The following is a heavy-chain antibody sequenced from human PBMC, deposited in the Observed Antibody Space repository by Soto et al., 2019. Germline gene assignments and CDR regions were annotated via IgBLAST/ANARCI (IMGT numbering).Heavy chain of an antibody. D-gene: IGHD2-15*01. Sequence: QVQLVESGGGVVQPGRSLRLSCAASGFTFSSYGMHWVRQAPGKGLEWVAVISYDGSNKYYADSVKGRFTISRDNSKNTLYLQMNRLRAEDTAVYYCAKPLGVVVVAATPGDYYYGMDVWGQGTTVTVSS. V-gene: IGHV3-30*18. J-gene: IGHJ6*02. CDR3: AKPLGVVVVAATPGDYYYGMDV. CDR1: GFTFSSYG. CDR2: ISYDGSNK.